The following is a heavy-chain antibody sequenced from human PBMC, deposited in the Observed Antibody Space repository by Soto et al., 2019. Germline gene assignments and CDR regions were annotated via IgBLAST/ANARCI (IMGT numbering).Heavy chain of an antibody. CDR1: GFTFSSYS. D-gene: IGHD3-9*01. J-gene: IGHJ4*02. CDR3: ARARGPDYDILTGYYIGSVY. CDR2: ISSSSSYI. V-gene: IGHV3-21*01. Sequence: EVQLVESGGGLVKPGGSLRLSCAASGFTFSSYSMNWVRQAPGKGLEWVSSISSSSSYIYYADSVKGRFTISRDNAKNSLYLQMNSLRAEDTAVYYCARARGPDYDILTGYYIGSVYWGQGTLVTVSS.